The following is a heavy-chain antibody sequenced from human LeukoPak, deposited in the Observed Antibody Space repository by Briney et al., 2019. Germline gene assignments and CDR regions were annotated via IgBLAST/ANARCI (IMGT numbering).Heavy chain of an antibody. CDR2: IYYSGST. D-gene: IGHD3-10*01. CDR1: GGSISTGGYY. CDR3: ARGGVYYYGSGSYYDAFDI. V-gene: IGHV4-30-2*01. Sequence: SQTLSLTCTVSGGSISTGGYYWRWIRQPPGKGLEWFGYIYYSGSTYYNPSLKSRVTISFDRSKNQFSLKLSSVTAADTAVYYCARGGVYYYGSGSYYDAFDIWGQGTMVTVSS. J-gene: IGHJ3*02.